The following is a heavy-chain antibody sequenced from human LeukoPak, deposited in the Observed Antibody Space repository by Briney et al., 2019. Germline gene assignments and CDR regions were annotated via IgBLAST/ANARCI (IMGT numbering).Heavy chain of an antibody. V-gene: IGHV3-30*04. CDR3: ASPYYYDGSSYYHFFDH. Sequence: SGGSLRLSCAASGFTFRNYPVHWVRQAPGKGLEWVTVISYDGTTKYYADSVKGRFTISRDNSRNTLYLQMNNLRTEDTAVYYCASPYYYDGSSYYHFFDHWGQGTLVTVSS. CDR1: GFTFRNYP. CDR2: ISYDGTTK. J-gene: IGHJ4*02. D-gene: IGHD3-22*01.